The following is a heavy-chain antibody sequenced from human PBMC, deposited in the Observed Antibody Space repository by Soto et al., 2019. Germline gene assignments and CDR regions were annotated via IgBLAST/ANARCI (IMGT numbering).Heavy chain of an antibody. CDR1: GGTFSSYA. D-gene: IGHD1-26*01. J-gene: IGHJ6*02. V-gene: IGHV1-24*01. Sequence: ASVKVSCKASGGTFSSYAISWVRQAPGKGLEWMGGFDPEDGETIYAQKFQGRVTMTEDTSTDTAYMELSSLRSEDTAVYYCATAGELLGYYYYGMDVWGQGTTVTVSS. CDR3: ATAGELLGYYYYGMDV. CDR2: FDPEDGET.